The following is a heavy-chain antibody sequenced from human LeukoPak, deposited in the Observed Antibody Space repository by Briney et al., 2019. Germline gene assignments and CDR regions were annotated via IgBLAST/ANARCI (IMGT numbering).Heavy chain of an antibody. Sequence: SETLSLTCTVSGGSISSYYWSWIRQPPGKGLEWIGYIYYSGSTNYNPSLKSRVTISVDTSKNQFSLKLSSVTAADTAVYYCAVNIVVVPAAIGYYMDVWGKGTTVTVSS. CDR2: IYYSGST. J-gene: IGHJ6*03. CDR3: AVNIVVVPAAIGYYMDV. D-gene: IGHD2-2*01. CDR1: GGSISSYY. V-gene: IGHV4-59*08.